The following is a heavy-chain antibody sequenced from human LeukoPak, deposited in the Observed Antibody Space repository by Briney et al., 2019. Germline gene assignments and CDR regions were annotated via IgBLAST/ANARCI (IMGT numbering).Heavy chain of an antibody. CDR2: IYYSGRT. CDR1: GGSISSYY. D-gene: IGHD3-3*01. J-gene: IGHJ3*02. CDR3: ARDRGLQLRFLEWSHTFDI. V-gene: IGHV4-59*01. Sequence: SETLSLTCTVSGGSISSYYWSWIRQPPGKGLEWIGYIYYSGRTNYNPSLKSRVTISVDTSKNQFSLKLSSVTAADTAVYYCARDRGLQLRFLEWSHTFDIWGQGTMVTVSS.